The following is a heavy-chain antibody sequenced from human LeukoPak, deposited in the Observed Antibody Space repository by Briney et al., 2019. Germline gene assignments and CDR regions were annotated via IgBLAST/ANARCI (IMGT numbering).Heavy chain of an antibody. CDR2: IHSGGT. CDR3: ARGCYYDSSGYYSDAFDI. CDR1: GFAVSTNY. V-gene: IGHV3-66*01. J-gene: IGHJ3*02. Sequence: QAGGSLRLSCAASGFAVSTNYMSWVRQAPGKGLEWVSFIHSGGTYYADSVKGRFTISRDNSKNTVYLQMNSLRVEDTAVYYCARGCYYDSSGYYSDAFDIWGQGTMVTVSS. D-gene: IGHD3-22*01.